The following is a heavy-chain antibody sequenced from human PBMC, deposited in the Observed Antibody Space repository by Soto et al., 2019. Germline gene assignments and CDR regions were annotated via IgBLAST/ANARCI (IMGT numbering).Heavy chain of an antibody. CDR1: GFTFSSYE. CDR2: ISDRGTNI. D-gene: IGHD1-26*01. V-gene: IGHV3-48*03. CDR3: TRDRSGSPLKRADY. Sequence: QSGGSLRLSCAASGFTFSSYEMDWVRQAPGKGLEWVAYISDRGTNINYVDSVKGRFTISRDNAKSSLYLQMNSLRAEDTAVYFCTRDRSGSPLKRADYWGQGTLVTVSS. J-gene: IGHJ4*02.